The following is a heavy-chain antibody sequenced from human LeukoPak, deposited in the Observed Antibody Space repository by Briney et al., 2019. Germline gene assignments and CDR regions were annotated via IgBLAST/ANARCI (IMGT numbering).Heavy chain of an antibody. J-gene: IGHJ4*02. V-gene: IGHV3-7*01. CDR1: GFTFSSYW. Sequence: GGSLRLSCAASGFTFSSYWMSWVRQAPGKGLEWVANIKQDGSEKYYVDSVKGRFTISRDNAKNSLYLQMNSLRAEDAAVYYCARDPMVRGGMGHYWGQGTLVTVSS. CDR3: ARDPMVRGGMGHY. D-gene: IGHD3-10*01. CDR2: IKQDGSEK.